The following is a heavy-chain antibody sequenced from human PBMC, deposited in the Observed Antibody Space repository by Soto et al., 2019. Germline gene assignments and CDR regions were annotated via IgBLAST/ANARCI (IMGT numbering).Heavy chain of an antibody. D-gene: IGHD3-22*01. V-gene: IGHV1-2*04. J-gene: IGHJ4*02. Sequence: GVPAEASSKASRLTFTGKYLHSAQQAPRQGLEWMGWINPNSGGTNYAQKFQGWVTMTRDTSISTAYMELSRLRSDDTAVYYCAREKYYYDSSGYSVYWGQGTLVTVSS. CDR2: INPNSGGT. CDR1: RLTFTGKY. CDR3: AREKYYYDSSGYSVY.